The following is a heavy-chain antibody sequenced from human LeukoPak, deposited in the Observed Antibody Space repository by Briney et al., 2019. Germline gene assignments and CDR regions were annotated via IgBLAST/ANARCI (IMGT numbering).Heavy chain of an antibody. D-gene: IGHD3-3*01. Sequence: SLTLSLTCGVSGGSITSDTYYWSWIRQPPGKGLEWIGYILHSGSSYYNPSLNSRVTISIDTSKNQFSLKLNSVTAADTAVYYCAKTRNFWSAYFDYWGQGTLVTVSS. CDR1: GGSITSDTYY. V-gene: IGHV4-30-2*01. CDR3: AKTRNFWSAYFDY. CDR2: ILHSGSS. J-gene: IGHJ4*02.